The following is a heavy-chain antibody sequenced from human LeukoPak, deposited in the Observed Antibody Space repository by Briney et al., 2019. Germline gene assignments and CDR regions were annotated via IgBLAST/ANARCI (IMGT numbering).Heavy chain of an antibody. J-gene: IGHJ4*02. CDR3: ARVDSGYDFSADY. Sequence: SQTLSLTCAVSGGSISSGSYSWSWIRQPPGKGLEWIGYIYPRGSTYYNPSLKSRVILSLDKSANQFSLNLSSVTAADTAVYYCARVDSGYDFSADYWGQGTLVTVSS. CDR2: IYPRGST. V-gene: IGHV4-30-2*01. CDR1: GGSISSGSYS. D-gene: IGHD5-12*01.